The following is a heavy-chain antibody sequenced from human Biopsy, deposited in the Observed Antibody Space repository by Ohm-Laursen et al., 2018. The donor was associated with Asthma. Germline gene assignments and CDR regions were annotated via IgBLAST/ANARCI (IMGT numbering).Heavy chain of an antibody. J-gene: IGHJ4*02. CDR3: ARKARHGDYDFDY. D-gene: IGHD4-17*01. Sequence: SLRLSCAASGFTFSSYGMHWVRQAPGKGLEWVAVISYDGSNKYYADSVKGRFTISRDNSKNTLYLQMNSLRAEDTAVYYCARKARHGDYDFDYWGQGTLVTVSS. CDR1: GFTFSSYG. CDR2: ISYDGSNK. V-gene: IGHV3-30*03.